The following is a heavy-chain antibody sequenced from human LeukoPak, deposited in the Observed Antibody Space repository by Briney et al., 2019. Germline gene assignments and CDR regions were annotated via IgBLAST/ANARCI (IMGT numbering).Heavy chain of an antibody. J-gene: IGHJ4*02. CDR2: INRGGTT. CDR3: ARQKLRYFDWLKVDSTPGPVDY. V-gene: IGHV4-34*01. Sequence: SETLSLTCTVYGGSFSGNYWTWIRQPPGKGLEWIGEINRGGTTNYNPSLKSRVTISVDTSKNQFSLKLSSVTAADTAVYYCARQKLRYFDWLKVDSTPGPVDYWGQGTLVTVSS. D-gene: IGHD3-9*01. CDR1: GGSFSGNY.